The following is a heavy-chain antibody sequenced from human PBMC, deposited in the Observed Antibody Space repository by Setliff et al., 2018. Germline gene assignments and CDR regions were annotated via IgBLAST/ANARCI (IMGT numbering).Heavy chain of an antibody. D-gene: IGHD3-16*02. J-gene: IGHJ4*02. V-gene: IGHV3-48*03. CDR1: GFFFRSYE. Sequence: PGGSLRLSCAASGFFFRSYEMNWVRQTPGKGLEWVSYINSGGTKIYYADSVEGRFTISRDNGNNTLYLQMNSLRAEDTAVYYCARVYGASVWGNYPVDYWGQGTLVTVSS. CDR3: ARVYGASVWGNYPVDY. CDR2: INSGGTKI.